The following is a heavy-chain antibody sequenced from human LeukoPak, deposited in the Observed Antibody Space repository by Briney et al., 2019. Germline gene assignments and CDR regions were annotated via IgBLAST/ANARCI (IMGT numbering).Heavy chain of an antibody. D-gene: IGHD2-15*01. CDR3: ARECSGGSCSDY. CDR2: ISSSSSYI. Sequence: PGGSLRLSCAASGFTFSSYSTNWVRQAPGKGLEWVSSISSSSSYIYYADSVKGRFTISRDNAKNSLYLQMNSLRAEDTAVYYCARECSGGSCSDYWGQGTLVTVSS. J-gene: IGHJ4*02. CDR1: GFTFSSYS. V-gene: IGHV3-21*01.